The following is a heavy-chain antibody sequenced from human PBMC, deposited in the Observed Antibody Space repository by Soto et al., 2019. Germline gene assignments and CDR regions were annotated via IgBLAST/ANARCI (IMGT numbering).Heavy chain of an antibody. CDR2: FDPEDGET. J-gene: IGHJ4*02. CDR3: ATPHYGSGPYYFDY. CDR1: GYTLTELS. V-gene: IGHV1-24*01. D-gene: IGHD4-17*01. Sequence: ASVKVSCTVSGYTLTELSMHWVRQAPGKGLEWMGGFDPEDGETIYAQKFQGRVTMTEDTSTDTAYMELSSLRSEDTAVYYCATPHYGSGPYYFDYWGQGTPVTVSS.